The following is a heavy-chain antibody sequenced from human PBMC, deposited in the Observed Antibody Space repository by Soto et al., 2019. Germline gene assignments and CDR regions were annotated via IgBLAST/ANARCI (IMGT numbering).Heavy chain of an antibody. D-gene: IGHD3-3*01. CDR1: GFTFSSYA. CDR3: ARGQGDFWSGVDI. V-gene: IGHV3-64*01. Sequence: GGSLRLSCPASGFTFSSYAMHWVRQAPGKGLEYVSAISSNGGSTYYANSVKGRFTISRDNSKNTLYLQMGSLRAEDMAVYYCARGQGDFWSGVDIWGQGTMVTVSS. CDR2: ISSNGGST. J-gene: IGHJ3*02.